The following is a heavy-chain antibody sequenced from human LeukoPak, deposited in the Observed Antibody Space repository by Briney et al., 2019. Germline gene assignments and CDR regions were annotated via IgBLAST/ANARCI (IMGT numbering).Heavy chain of an antibody. CDR1: GDSISSSNW. D-gene: IGHD5-12*01. J-gene: IGHJ5*02. CDR2: IYHNGST. CDR3: ARSVRYGGYDYYFDP. V-gene: IGHV4-4*02. Sequence: SETLSLTCAVSGDSISSSNWWSWVRHPPGRGLEWIGQIYHNGSTNYNPSLKSRVTISLDKSKNQFSLELTSVTAADTAVYYCARSVRYGGYDYYFDPWGQGTLVTVSS.